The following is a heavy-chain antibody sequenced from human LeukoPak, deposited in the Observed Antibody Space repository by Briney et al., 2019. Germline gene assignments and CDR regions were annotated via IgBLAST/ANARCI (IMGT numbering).Heavy chain of an antibody. CDR1: GFTFSNAW. V-gene: IGHV3-15*01. Sequence: GGSLRLSCAASGFTFSNAWMSWVRQAPGKGLEWVGRIKSKTDGGTTDYAAPVKGRFTISRDDSKNTLYLQMNSLKTEDTAVYYCTTDVVGFSGGWYAFDYWGQGTLVTVSS. J-gene: IGHJ4*02. CDR3: TTDVVGFSGGWYAFDY. CDR2: IKSKTDGGTT. D-gene: IGHD6-19*01.